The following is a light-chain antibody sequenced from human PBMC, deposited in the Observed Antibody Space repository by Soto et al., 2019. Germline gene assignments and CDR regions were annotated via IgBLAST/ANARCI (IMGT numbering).Light chain of an antibody. Sequence: DIQMTQSPSSVSAAIGDRVTITCRASQDVGTWVAWYQQQPGKPPKLLIYGASGLHTGVPSRFSGRASGTDFSLTFSALHPEDFATYFCLQSPSFPLTFGGGTNVDIK. CDR2: GAS. J-gene: IGKJ4*01. CDR3: LQSPSFPLT. CDR1: QDVGTW. V-gene: IGKV1-12*01.